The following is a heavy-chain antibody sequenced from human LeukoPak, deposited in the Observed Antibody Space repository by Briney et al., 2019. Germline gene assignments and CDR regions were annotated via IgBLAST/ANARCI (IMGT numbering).Heavy chain of an antibody. CDR1: GFSFSSYA. D-gene: IGHD3-10*01. CDR2: ISGTGSST. J-gene: IGHJ4*02. CDR3: AKEGVVVRGIMGYFDY. V-gene: IGHV3-23*01. Sequence: PGGSLRLSCAASGFSFSSYAMSWVRQAPGKGLEWVSAISGTGSSTYDADSVKGRFTISRDNPKNTLYLQLDSLRAEDTAVYFCAKEGVVVRGIMGYFDYWGQGILVTVSS.